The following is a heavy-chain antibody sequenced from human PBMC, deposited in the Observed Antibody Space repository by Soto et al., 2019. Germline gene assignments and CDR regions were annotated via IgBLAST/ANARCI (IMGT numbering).Heavy chain of an antibody. D-gene: IGHD6-19*01. J-gene: IGHJ4*02. CDR3: ATGDRGSSGDY. CDR1: GYTFTSYA. V-gene: IGHV1-24*01. Sequence: ASVKVSCKASGYTFTSYAMHWVRQAPGKGLEWMGGFDPEDGETIYAQKFQGRVTMTEDTSTDTAYMELSSLRSEDTAVYYCATGDRGSSGDYWGQGTLVTVSS. CDR2: FDPEDGET.